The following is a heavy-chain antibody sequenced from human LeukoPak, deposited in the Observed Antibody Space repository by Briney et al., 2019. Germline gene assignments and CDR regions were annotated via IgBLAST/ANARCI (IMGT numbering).Heavy chain of an antibody. J-gene: IGHJ4*02. V-gene: IGHV3-23*01. CDR2: ISGAGAST. CDR1: GFAFSSYA. Sequence: GGSLRLSCAASGFAFSSYAMSWVRQAPGKGLEWVSGISGAGASTFYADSVKGRFTISRDNSKNTLYLQMNSLRAQDTAVYYCAKVFYGDYGGRYFDYWGQGTLVTVSS. D-gene: IGHD4-17*01. CDR3: AKVFYGDYGGRYFDY.